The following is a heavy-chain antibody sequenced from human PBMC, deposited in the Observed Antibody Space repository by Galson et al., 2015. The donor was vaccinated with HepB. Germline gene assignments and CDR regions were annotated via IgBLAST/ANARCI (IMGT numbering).Heavy chain of an antibody. D-gene: IGHD5-18*01. CDR2: MNPNSGNT. V-gene: IGHV1-8*01. Sequence: SVKVSCKASGYTFTSYDINWVRQATGQGLEWMGWMNPNSGNTGYAQKFQGRVTMTRNTSISTAYMELSSLRSEDTAVYYCARDLYSYGDAGEYFQHWGQGTLVTVSS. CDR3: ARDLYSYGDAGEYFQH. CDR1: GYTFTSYD. J-gene: IGHJ1*01.